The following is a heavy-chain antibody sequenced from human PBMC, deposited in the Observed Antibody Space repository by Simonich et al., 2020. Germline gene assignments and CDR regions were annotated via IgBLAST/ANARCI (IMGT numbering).Heavy chain of an antibody. V-gene: IGHV5-51*01. CDR2: IYLSDSVT. Sequence: EVQLVQSGAEVKKPGESLKISCKGSGYSFTSYWIGWVRQMPGKGLEWVGFIYLSDSVTRDTPSSHGQVTLSADKSISTASLQWSSLKASDTAMYYCARQLNDFDIWGQGTMVTVSS. J-gene: IGHJ3*02. D-gene: IGHD1-1*01. CDR1: GYSFTSYW. CDR3: ARQLNDFDI.